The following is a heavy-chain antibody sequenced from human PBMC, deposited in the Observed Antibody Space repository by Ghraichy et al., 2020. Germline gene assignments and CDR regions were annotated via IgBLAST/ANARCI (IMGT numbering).Heavy chain of an antibody. CDR1: GGSISSSSYY. Sequence: SETLSLTCTVSGGSISSSSYYWGWIRQPPGKGLEWIGSIYYSGSTYYNPSLKSRVTISVDTSKNQFSLKLSSVTAADTAVYYCARGRRCTNGVCYTPSYYYMDVWGKGTTVTVSS. D-gene: IGHD2-8*01. CDR3: ARGRRCTNGVCYTPSYYYMDV. CDR2: IYYSGST. J-gene: IGHJ6*03. V-gene: IGHV4-39*01.